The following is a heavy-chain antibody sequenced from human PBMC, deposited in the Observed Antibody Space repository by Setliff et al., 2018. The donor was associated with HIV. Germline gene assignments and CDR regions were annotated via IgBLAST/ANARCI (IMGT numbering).Heavy chain of an antibody. J-gene: IGHJ5*02. Sequence: GASVKVSCKASGYTFTSYGISWVRQAPGQGLEWMGWISAYNGNTNYAQKLQGRVTITRDTSASTAYMELSSLRSEDTAVYYCAKEGQQLAWDDARGNNWFDPWGQGTLVTVSS. D-gene: IGHD6-13*01. CDR2: ISAYNGNT. CDR3: AKEGQQLAWDDARGNNWFDP. V-gene: IGHV1-18*01. CDR1: GYTFTSYG.